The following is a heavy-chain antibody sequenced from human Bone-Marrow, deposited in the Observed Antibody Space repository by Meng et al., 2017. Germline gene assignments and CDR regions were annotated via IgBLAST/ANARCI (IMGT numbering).Heavy chain of an antibody. V-gene: IGHV4-30-4*01. D-gene: IGHD2-2*01. Sequence: QVQLQESGPGLVKPSQTLSLTCTVYGGSISSGANYWSWIRQPPGKGLEWIGYIYYSGSTYYNPSLKSRVTISVDTSKNQFSLKLSSVTAADTAVYYCARRLETHCSSTSCYVGGPYWYFDLWGRGTLVTVSS. CDR3: ARRLETHCSSTSCYVGGPYWYFDL. J-gene: IGHJ2*01. CDR1: GGSISSGANY. CDR2: IYYSGST.